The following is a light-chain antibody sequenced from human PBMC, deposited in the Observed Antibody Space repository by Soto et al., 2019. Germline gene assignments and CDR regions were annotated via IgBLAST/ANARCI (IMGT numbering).Light chain of an antibody. J-gene: IGKJ3*01. V-gene: IGKV3-20*01. CDR2: GAS. Sequence: EIVLTQSPGTLSLSRGDRATLSCRASQSVSSAYLAWYQQKPGQAPSLLIFGASIRATGISDRFGGSGSGTDFTLTISRLEPQDFAVYYCRQYGSSPSTFGPGTKVDIK. CDR1: QSVSSAY. CDR3: RQYGSSPST.